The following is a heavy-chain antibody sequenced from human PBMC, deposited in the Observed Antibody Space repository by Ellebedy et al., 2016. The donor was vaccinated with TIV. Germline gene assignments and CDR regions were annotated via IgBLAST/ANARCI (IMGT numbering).Heavy chain of an antibody. D-gene: IGHD1-7*01. CDR3: ARVGPDLVELLMNGPSAFWYFDV. CDR1: GYTFTDYL. V-gene: IGHV1-2*02. J-gene: IGHJ2*01. CDR2: INPNSGGT. Sequence: AASVKVSCKASGYTFTDYLMNWARQAPGQGLEWVGWINPNSGGTNYAQKFQGRVTMTRDTSISTAYVELSGLTFDDTAVYYCARVGPDLVELLMNGPSAFWYFDVWGRGTLLTVSS.